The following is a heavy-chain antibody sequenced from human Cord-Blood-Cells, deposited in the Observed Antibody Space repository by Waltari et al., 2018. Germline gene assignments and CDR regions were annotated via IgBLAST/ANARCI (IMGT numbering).Heavy chain of an antibody. V-gene: IGHV3-23*01. CDR3: AKDVAVDYYYCYYGMDV. Sequence: EVQLLESGGGLVQPGGSLRLSCAASGFTFSSYAMSWVRQAPGKGLEWVSAISGSGGSTYYADSVKGRFTIARDNSKNTLYLQMNSLRAEDTAVYYCAKDVAVDYYYCYYGMDVWGQGTTVTVSS. CDR2: ISGSGGST. J-gene: IGHJ6*02. D-gene: IGHD6-19*01. CDR1: GFTFSSYA.